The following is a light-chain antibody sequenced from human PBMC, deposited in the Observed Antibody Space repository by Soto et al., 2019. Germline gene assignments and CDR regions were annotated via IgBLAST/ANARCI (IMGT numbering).Light chain of an antibody. CDR2: EAS. Sequence: DIQMTQSPSTLSASVGDRVTITCRASQSISGSLAWYQQKPGKAPKLLIYEASNLKSGVHSRFSGSRSGTEYTLTISSLQPDDSASYYCQQYNGYWTFGQGTRVEIK. V-gene: IGKV1-5*03. J-gene: IGKJ1*01. CDR1: QSISGS. CDR3: QQYNGYWT.